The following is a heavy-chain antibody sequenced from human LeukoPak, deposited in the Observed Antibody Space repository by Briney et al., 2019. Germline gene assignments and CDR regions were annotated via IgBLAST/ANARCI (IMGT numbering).Heavy chain of an antibody. V-gene: IGHV4-30-2*01. Sequence: SETLSLTCAVSGGSISSGGHSWSWIRQPPGKGLEWIGYIYHSGSTYYNPSLKSRVTISVDRSKNQFSLKLSSVTAADTAVYYCARVLGGYCSGGSCYSANWFDPWGQGTLVTVSS. CDR3: ARVLGGYCSGGSCYSANWFDP. J-gene: IGHJ5*02. CDR2: IYHSGST. D-gene: IGHD2-15*01. CDR1: GGSISSGGHS.